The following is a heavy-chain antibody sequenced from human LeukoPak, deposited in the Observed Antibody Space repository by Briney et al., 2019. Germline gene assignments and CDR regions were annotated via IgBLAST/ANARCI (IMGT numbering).Heavy chain of an antibody. CDR1: GGSISSYY. Sequence: PSETLSLTCTVSGGSISSYYWSWIRQPPGKGLEWIGYIYYSRSTSYNPSLKSRVTISVDTSKNQFSLKLSSVTAADTAVYYCARGKDYVPPYYFDYWGQGTLVTVSS. V-gene: IGHV4-59*01. CDR2: IYYSRST. J-gene: IGHJ4*02. CDR3: ARGKDYVPPYYFDY. D-gene: IGHD4-17*01.